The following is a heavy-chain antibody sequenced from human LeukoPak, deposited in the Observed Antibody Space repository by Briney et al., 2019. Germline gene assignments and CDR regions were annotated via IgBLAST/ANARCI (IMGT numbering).Heavy chain of an antibody. D-gene: IGHD6-19*01. V-gene: IGHV4-59*12. J-gene: IGHJ4*02. CDR3: ARGAYSSGSAFDY. Sequence: SETLSLTCTVSGGSISSYYWSWIRQPPGKGLEWIGYIYYSGSTNYNPSLKSRVTISVDTSKNQFSLKLSSVTAADTAMYYCARGAYSSGSAFDYWGQGTLVTVSS. CDR2: IYYSGST. CDR1: GGSISSYY.